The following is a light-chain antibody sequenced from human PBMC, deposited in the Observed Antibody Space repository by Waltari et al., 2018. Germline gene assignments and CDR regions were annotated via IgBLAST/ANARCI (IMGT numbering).Light chain of an antibody. CDR1: SSDVGGYNY. J-gene: IGLJ2*01. Sequence: QSALTQPPSASGSPGQSVTISCTGTSSDVGGYNYVPWYQQHPGKAPKLMIYEVTKRPSGVPDRFSGSKSGDTASLTVSGLQVDDEADYYCSSYAGRNNFVVFGGGTKLTVL. CDR3: SSYAGRNNFVV. V-gene: IGLV2-8*01. CDR2: EVT.